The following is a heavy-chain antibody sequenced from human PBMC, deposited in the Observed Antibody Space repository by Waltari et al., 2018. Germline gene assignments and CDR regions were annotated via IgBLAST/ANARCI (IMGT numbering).Heavy chain of an antibody. CDR3: AKAPYQLPYLES. Sequence: LESGGGLVQPGGSLKVSCAASGFTFGNFAMNWVRKAPGKGLSWLSVMSPSSASIHSAASLKCRFTVSRYNSNNTLYLQMNRLTADDTAIYYCAKAPYQLPYLESWGRGTLFTVSS. CDR2: MSPSSASI. D-gene: IGHD2-2*01. J-gene: IGHJ1*01. V-gene: IGHV3-23*01. CDR1: GFTFGNFA.